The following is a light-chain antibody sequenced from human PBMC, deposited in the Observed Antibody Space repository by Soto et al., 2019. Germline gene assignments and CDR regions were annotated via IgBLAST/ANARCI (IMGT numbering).Light chain of an antibody. CDR1: QSSVRH. Sequence: DIQMTQSPSSLSASVGDRVTITCRASQSSVRHLNWYQQKPGKAPNLLIYAASNLQSGVPSRFSGSGYGTDFTLTIRSLQPEDVATYYCQQTYSTPWTFGQGTKVEIK. CDR3: QQTYSTPWT. CDR2: AAS. V-gene: IGKV1-39*01. J-gene: IGKJ1*01.